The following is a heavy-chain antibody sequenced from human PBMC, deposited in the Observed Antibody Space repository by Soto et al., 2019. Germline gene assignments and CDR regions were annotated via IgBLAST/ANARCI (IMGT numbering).Heavy chain of an antibody. Sequence: GGSLRLSCAASGFPFSTYWMTWVRQAPGKGLEWVANIKQDGSEKYYVDSVKGRFTISRDNAKNSLYLQMNSLRAEDTAVYYCARDANYYDSSGYDYWGQGTLVTVSS. D-gene: IGHD3-22*01. V-gene: IGHV3-7*01. CDR2: IKQDGSEK. J-gene: IGHJ4*02. CDR3: ARDANYYDSSGYDY. CDR1: GFPFSTYW.